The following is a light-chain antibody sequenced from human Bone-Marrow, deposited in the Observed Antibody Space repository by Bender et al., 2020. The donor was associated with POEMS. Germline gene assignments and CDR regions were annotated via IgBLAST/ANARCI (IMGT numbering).Light chain of an antibody. Sequence: QSVLTQPPSVSGAPGQRVTISCTGSSSNTGSGYDLNWYKHLPGTAPKLLIYGYNNRPSGVPDRFSGSKSGTSASLAITGLQAEDEGDYYCQSYDSSLGGWVFGGGTKLTVL. V-gene: IGLV1-40*01. CDR2: GYN. J-gene: IGLJ3*02. CDR1: SSNTGSGYD. CDR3: QSYDSSLGGWV.